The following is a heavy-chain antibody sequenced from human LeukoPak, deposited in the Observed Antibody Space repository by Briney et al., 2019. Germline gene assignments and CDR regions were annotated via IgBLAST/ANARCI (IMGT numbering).Heavy chain of an antibody. Sequence: SETLSLTCAVYGGSFSGYYWSWIRQPPGKGPEWIGEINHSGSTNYNPSLKSRVTISVDTSKNQFSLKLSSVTAADTAVYYCARSHYYGSGSYYPLLRYNWFDPWGQGTLVTVSS. V-gene: IGHV4-34*01. J-gene: IGHJ5*02. CDR1: GGSFSGYY. CDR2: INHSGST. D-gene: IGHD3-10*01. CDR3: ARSHYYGSGSYYPLLRYNWFDP.